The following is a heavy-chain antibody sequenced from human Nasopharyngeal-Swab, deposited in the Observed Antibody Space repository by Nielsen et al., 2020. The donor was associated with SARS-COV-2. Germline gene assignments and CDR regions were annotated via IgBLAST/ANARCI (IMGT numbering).Heavy chain of an antibody. CDR2: INPSGGST. CDR3: ARTGIAARPPFDY. V-gene: IGHV1-46*01. J-gene: IGHJ4*02. CDR1: GYTFTSYY. Sequence: ASVKVSCKASGYTFTSYYMHWVRQAPGQGLEWMGIINPSGGSTSYAQKFQGRVTITADKSTSTAYMELSSLRSEDTAVYYCARTGIAARPPFDYWGQGTLVTVSS. D-gene: IGHD6-6*01.